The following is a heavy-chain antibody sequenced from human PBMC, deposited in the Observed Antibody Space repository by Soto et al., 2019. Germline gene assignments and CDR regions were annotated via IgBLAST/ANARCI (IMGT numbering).Heavy chain of an antibody. CDR3: ARDSSSWEYYYYGMDV. D-gene: IGHD6-13*01. Sequence: LSQTLSLTCAISGDSVSSNSAGWNWIRQSPSRGLEWLGRTYYRSKWYNDYAVSVKSRITINPDTSKNQFSLQLNSVTPEDTAVYYCARDSSSWEYYYYGMDVWGQGTTVTVSS. J-gene: IGHJ6*02. CDR1: GDSVSSNSAG. CDR2: TYYRSKWYN. V-gene: IGHV6-1*01.